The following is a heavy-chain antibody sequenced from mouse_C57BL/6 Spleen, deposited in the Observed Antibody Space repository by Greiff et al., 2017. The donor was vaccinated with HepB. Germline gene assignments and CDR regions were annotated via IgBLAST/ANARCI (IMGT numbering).Heavy chain of an antibody. V-gene: IGHV1-5*01. CDR2: IYPGNSDT. D-gene: IGHD2-4*01. CDR3: TRCQIYYDYSYWYFDV. Sequence: VQLQQSGTVLARPGASVKMSCKTSGYTFTSYWLHWVKQRPGQGLEWIGAIYPGNSDTSYNQKFKGKAKLTAVTSASTAYMELSSLTNEDSAVYYCTRCQIYYDYSYWYFDVWGTGTTVTVSS. CDR1: GYTFTSYW. J-gene: IGHJ1*03.